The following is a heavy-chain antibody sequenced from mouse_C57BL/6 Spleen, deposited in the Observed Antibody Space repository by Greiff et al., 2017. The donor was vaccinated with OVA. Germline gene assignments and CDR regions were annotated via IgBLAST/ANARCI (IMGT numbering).Heavy chain of an antibody. CDR2: IDPSDSYT. D-gene: IGHD2-3*01. CDR3: ARGYDGYC. CDR1: GYTFTSYW. J-gene: IGHJ3*01. Sequence: QVQLQQPGAELVKPGASVKLSCKASGYTFTSYWMQWVKQRPGQGLEWIGEIDPSDSYTNYNQKFKGKATLTVDTSSSTAYMQLSSLTSEDSAVYYCARGYDGYCWGQGTLVTVSA. V-gene: IGHV1-50*01.